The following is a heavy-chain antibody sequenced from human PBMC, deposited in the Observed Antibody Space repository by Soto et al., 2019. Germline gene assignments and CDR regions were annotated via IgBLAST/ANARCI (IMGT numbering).Heavy chain of an antibody. D-gene: IGHD5-12*01. CDR2: IYADGTT. Sequence: GGSLRLSCVVSGFSVSNNYMSWVRQAPGMRLDWVSVIYADGTTYYVDSVKGRFTISRHNSRNTLYLQMDSLRTEDTAVYYCASLDRRRWLKNWFDPWGQGTLVTVSS. CDR1: GFSVSNNY. CDR3: ASLDRRRWLKNWFDP. V-gene: IGHV3-53*04. J-gene: IGHJ5*02.